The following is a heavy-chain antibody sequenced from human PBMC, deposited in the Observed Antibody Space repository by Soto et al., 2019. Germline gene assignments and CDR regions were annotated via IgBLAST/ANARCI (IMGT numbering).Heavy chain of an antibody. D-gene: IGHD3-10*01. CDR2: IIPIFGTA. CDR1: GGTFSSYA. Sequence: ASVKVSCKASGGTFSSYAISWVRQAPGQGLEWMGGIIPIFGTANYAQKFQGRVTITADESTSTAYMELSSLRSEDTAVYYCARNPSPRLLWFGESMDYYYGMDVWGQGTTVTVSS. J-gene: IGHJ6*02. CDR3: ARNPSPRLLWFGESMDYYYGMDV. V-gene: IGHV1-69*13.